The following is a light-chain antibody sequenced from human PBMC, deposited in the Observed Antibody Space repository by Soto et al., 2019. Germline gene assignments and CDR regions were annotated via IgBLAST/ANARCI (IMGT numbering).Light chain of an antibody. J-gene: IGKJ5*01. CDR3: QQYGSSST. V-gene: IGKV3-20*01. Sequence: EIVLTQSPATLSLSPGERATLSCRASQSVSSYLAWYQQKPAQAPRLLIYGASSRPTGIPDRFSGSGPGTELNLTISRLEPEDSAVYYCQQYGSSSTFGQGTRLEIK. CDR1: QSVSSY. CDR2: GAS.